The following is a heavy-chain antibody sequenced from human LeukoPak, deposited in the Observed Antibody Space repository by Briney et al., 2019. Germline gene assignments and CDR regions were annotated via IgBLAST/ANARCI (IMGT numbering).Heavy chain of an antibody. Sequence: ASVKVSCKASVYTFTSYYMHWVRQAPGQGLEWMGIINPSGGSTSYAQKFQGRVTMTRDTSTSTVYMELSSLRSEDTAVYYCARGSSGSYQPRIYYFDYWGQGTLVTVSS. J-gene: IGHJ4*02. CDR1: VYTFTSYY. V-gene: IGHV1-46*01. CDR3: ARGSSGSYQPRIYYFDY. D-gene: IGHD3-10*01. CDR2: INPSGGST.